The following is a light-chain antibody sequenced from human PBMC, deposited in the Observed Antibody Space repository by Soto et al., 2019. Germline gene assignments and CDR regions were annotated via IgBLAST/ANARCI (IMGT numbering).Light chain of an antibody. V-gene: IGKV3-20*01. Sequence: EIVWTQSPGTLSLSPGERATLSCRASQSVSANYLAWYQRKPGQAPMLLIYGASSRATDIPVRFSGSGSETGFNLTITRLVPEDCAVYYCQRHASSPPTFRQGPKVEIK. J-gene: IGKJ1*01. CDR1: QSVSANY. CDR2: GAS. CDR3: QRHASSPPT.